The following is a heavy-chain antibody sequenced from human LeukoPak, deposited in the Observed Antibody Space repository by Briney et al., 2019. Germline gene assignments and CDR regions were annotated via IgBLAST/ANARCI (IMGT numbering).Heavy chain of an antibody. CDR1: GFTFSSYG. Sequence: PGGSLRLSCAASGFTFSSYGMHWVRQAPGKGLEWVAVISYDGSNKYYADSVKGRFTISRDNSKNTLYLQMNSLRAEDTAVYYCAKVGIVGATGHFDYWGRGTLVTVSS. J-gene: IGHJ4*02. CDR2: ISYDGSNK. D-gene: IGHD1-26*01. CDR3: AKVGIVGATGHFDY. V-gene: IGHV3-30*18.